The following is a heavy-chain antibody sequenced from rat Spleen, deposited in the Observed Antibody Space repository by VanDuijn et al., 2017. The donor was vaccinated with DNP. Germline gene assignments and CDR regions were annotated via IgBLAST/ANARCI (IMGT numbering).Heavy chain of an antibody. CDR1: GFTFSNYG. Sequence: EVQLVESGGGLVQPGRSLKLSCAASGFTFSNYGMHWIRQAPTKGLEWVASISPSGGSTYYRDSVKGRFTISRDNAKSTLYLQMDSLRSEDTATYYCATAPYSSQILGWFAYWGQGTLVTVSS. D-gene: IGHD1-2*01. J-gene: IGHJ3*01. CDR2: ISPSGGST. CDR3: ATAPYSSQILGWFAY. V-gene: IGHV5-19*01.